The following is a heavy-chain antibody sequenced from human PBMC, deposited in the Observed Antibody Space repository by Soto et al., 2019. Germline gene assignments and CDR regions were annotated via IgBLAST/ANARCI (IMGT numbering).Heavy chain of an antibody. CDR2: ISYDGSNK. V-gene: IGHV3-30-3*01. CDR1: GFTFSSYA. Sequence: GGSLRLSCAASGFTFSSYAMHWVRQAPGKGLEWVAVISYDGSNKYYADSVQGRFTISRDNSKNTLYLQMNSLRPEDTAVYYCARGGKSMIVVAPEWGQGTLVTVSS. CDR3: ARGGKSMIVVAPE. D-gene: IGHD3-22*01. J-gene: IGHJ4*02.